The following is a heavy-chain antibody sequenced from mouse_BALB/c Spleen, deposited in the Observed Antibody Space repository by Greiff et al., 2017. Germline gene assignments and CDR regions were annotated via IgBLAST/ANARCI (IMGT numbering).Heavy chain of an antibody. Sequence: EVKLQESGPGLVKPSQSLSLTCSVTGYSITSGYYWNWIRQFPGNKLEWMGYISYDGSNNYNPSLKNRISITRDTSKNQFFLKLNSVTTEDTATYYCARTDYDDAMDYWGQGTSVTVSS. J-gene: IGHJ4*01. CDR2: ISYDGSN. CDR1: GYSITSGYY. CDR3: ARTDYDDAMDY. D-gene: IGHD2-4*01. V-gene: IGHV3-6*02.